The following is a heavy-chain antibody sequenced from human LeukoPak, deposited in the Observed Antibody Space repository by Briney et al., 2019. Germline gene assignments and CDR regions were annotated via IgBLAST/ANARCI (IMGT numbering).Heavy chain of an antibody. D-gene: IGHD2-21*02. CDR2: IDRDGSKN. CDR3: ARDSSPYCGDDCYFDAFDL. V-gene: IGHV3-7*03. Sequence: GGSLRLSCAASEFTFGSYWMTWVRQAPGKGLEWVANIDRDGSKNHFVDSVKGRFTISRDNAKNFLYLQMNSLRAEDTAVYFCARDSSPYCGDDCYFDAFDLWGQGTMVTVSS. J-gene: IGHJ3*01. CDR1: EFTFGSYW.